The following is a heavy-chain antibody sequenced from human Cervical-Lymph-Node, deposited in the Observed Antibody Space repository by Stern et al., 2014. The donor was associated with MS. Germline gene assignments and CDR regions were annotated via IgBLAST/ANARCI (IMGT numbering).Heavy chain of an antibody. CDR1: GFIFDDYT. CDR2: INWNGDYI. D-gene: IGHD2-2*01. V-gene: IGHV3-9*01. CDR3: AAEICSRTSCYDYYYYGMDL. Sequence: VQLVESGGGLVQPGRSLRLSCAVSGFIFDDYTMHWVRQAPGKGLEWVSGINWNGDYIGYADSVKGRFTISRDNAKNSLYLQMNSLRPEDTALYYCAAEICSRTSCYDYYYYGMDLWGRGTTVTVSS. J-gene: IGHJ6*02.